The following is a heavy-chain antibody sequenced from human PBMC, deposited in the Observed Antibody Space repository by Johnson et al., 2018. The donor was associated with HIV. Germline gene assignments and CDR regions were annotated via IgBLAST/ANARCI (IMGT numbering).Heavy chain of an antibody. D-gene: IGHD3-3*01. CDR1: GFSVSSNY. Sequence: MLLVESGGGLVQPGGSLRLSCATSGFSVSSNYMSWVRQAPGKGLEWVSVMSSGDNTHYADSVKGRFTISRDNSKNTLYLQMNSLRAEDTAVYYCAKDLGDFWSGYYFDIWGQGTMVTVSS. V-gene: IGHV3-66*01. CDR3: AKDLGDFWSGYYFDI. CDR2: MSSGDNT. J-gene: IGHJ3*02.